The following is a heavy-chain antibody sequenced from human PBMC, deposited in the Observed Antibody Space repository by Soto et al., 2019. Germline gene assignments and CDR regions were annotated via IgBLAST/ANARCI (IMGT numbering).Heavy chain of an antibody. CDR3: XXXXXVXXTXFXX. CDR2: ISYDGSDK. CDR1: GFTFSSYG. Sequence: QVQLVESGGGVVQPGRSLRLSCAASGFTFSSYGMHWVRQAPGKGLEWVAVISYDGSDKYYADSVKGRFTISRDNSNNTLYLQMDXLRAEXTXVYXXXXXXXVXXTXFXXWGQGTLVTVSS. J-gene: IGHJ1*01. V-gene: IGHV3-30*03.